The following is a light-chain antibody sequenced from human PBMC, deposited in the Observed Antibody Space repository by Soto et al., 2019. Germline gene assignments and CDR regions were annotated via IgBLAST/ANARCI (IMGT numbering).Light chain of an antibody. V-gene: IGKV3-20*01. CDR2: GAS. J-gene: IGKJ1*01. Sequence: EIVLTQSPGTLSLSPGERATLSCRASQSVSYDSLAWYQQKPFQAPRLLMFGASRRATGIPDRFSGSGSGTDCSLTISGLDPEDFAVYYCPLHGIPQRTFGQGSNVEIK. CDR1: QSVSYDS. CDR3: PLHGIPQRT.